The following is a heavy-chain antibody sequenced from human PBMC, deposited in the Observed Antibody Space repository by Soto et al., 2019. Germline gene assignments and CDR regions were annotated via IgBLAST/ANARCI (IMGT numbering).Heavy chain of an antibody. Sequence: QVQLQESGPGLIKGSQTLTLTCTVSGGSISSGGYYWSWIRQHPGKGLEWIGYTYNSANTYQSRSLFSLVSISADTSKNQFCLNLSSVTAADTAMYYCARLSSSGWLIGSWGQGPLVTVSS. V-gene: IGHV4-31*01. CDR2: TYNSANT. D-gene: IGHD6-19*01. CDR3: ARLSSSGWLIGS. J-gene: IGHJ4*02. CDR1: GGSISSGGYY.